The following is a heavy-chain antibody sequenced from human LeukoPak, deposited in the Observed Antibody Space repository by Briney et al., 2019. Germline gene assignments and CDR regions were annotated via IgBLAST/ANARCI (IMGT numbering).Heavy chain of an antibody. D-gene: IGHD3-22*01. Sequence: SETLSLTCTVSGGSISSSSYYWGWIRQPPGKGLEWIGSIYYSGSTYYNPSLKSRVTISVDTSKNQFSLKLSSVTAADTAVYYCARDKKSGITMIVVVSHAFDIWGQGTMVTVSS. CDR1: GGSISSSSYY. J-gene: IGHJ3*02. V-gene: IGHV4-39*07. CDR2: IYYSGST. CDR3: ARDKKSGITMIVVVSHAFDI.